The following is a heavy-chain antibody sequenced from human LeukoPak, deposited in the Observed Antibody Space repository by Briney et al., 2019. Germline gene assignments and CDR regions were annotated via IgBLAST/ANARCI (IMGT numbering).Heavy chain of an antibody. CDR1: GGSISSGGYS. V-gene: IGHV4-30-2*01. J-gene: IGHJ4*02. CDR2: IYHSGST. D-gene: IGHD3-10*01. Sequence: SETLSLTCAVSGGSISSGGYSWSWIRQPPGKGLEWIGYIYHSGSTYYNPSLKSRVTISVDRSKNQFSLKLSSVTAADTAVYYCAREVKGSGSYYFDYWGQGTLVTVSS. CDR3: AREVKGSGSYYFDY.